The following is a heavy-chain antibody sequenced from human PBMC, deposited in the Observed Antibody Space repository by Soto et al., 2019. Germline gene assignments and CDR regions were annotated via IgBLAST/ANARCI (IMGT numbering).Heavy chain of an antibody. V-gene: IGHV4-38-2*01. CDR2: IYHSGKT. CDR1: SYSISSGCY. CDR3: ARAKRVTMIGGWFDP. D-gene: IGHD3-22*01. J-gene: IGHJ5*02. Sequence: SETLSLTWVVSSYSISSGCYWAWVRQPPGKELEWIGSIYHSGKTYYKPSLRSRVTVSVDTSKNQFSMKLISVTAADTAVYYCARAKRVTMIGGWFDPWGQGTLVTVSS.